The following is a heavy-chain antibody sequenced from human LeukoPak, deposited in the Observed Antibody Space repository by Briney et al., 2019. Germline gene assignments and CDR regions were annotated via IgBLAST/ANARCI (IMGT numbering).Heavy chain of an antibody. CDR3: AKRAPYYFDF. J-gene: IGHJ4*02. Sequence: GGSLRLSCAASGFTFSSYNMNWVRQAPGKGLEWVSDISSSGSTIYFADSVKGRFTISRDNAQNTLYLQMHSLRAEDTALYYCAKRAPYYFDFWGQGTLVTVSS. CDR2: ISSSGSTI. CDR1: GFTFSSYN. V-gene: IGHV3-48*01.